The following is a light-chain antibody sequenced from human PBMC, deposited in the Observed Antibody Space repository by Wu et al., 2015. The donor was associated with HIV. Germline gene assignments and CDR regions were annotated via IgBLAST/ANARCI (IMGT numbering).Light chain of an antibody. V-gene: IGKV1-5*03. CDR2: KTS. CDR1: QSLSGW. CDR3: QHYGTYWT. Sequence: DIQMTQSPSTLSASVGDRVSITCRASQSLSGWLAWYQQKPGKAPQLLIYKTSNLQSGVPSRFSGSGSGTEFTLTITSLQPDDFATYYCQHYGTYWTFGQGTKVDIK. J-gene: IGKJ1*01.